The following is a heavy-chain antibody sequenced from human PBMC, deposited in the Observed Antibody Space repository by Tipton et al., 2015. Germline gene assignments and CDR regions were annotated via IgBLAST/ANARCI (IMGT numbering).Heavy chain of an antibody. Sequence: LSLTCTVSGGSISSSSYYWGWVRQAPGKGLEWVSSISSSGIYIYYADSVKGRFTISRDNAKNSLYLQMNSLRAEDTAVYYCARDRHSNGYYYYGMDVWGQGTTVTVSS. J-gene: IGHJ6*02. V-gene: IGHV3-21*01. CDR1: GGSISSSSYY. D-gene: IGHD4-11*01. CDR3: ARDRHSNGYYYYGMDV. CDR2: ISSSGIYI.